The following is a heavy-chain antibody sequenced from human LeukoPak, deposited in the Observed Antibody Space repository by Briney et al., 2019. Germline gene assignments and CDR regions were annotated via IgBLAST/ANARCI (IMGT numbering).Heavy chain of an antibody. J-gene: IGHJ4*02. V-gene: IGHV3-23*01. CDR3: ARDAPGNTALDY. D-gene: IGHD5-18*01. CDR1: GFTFSSYA. Sequence: PGGSLRLSCAASGFTFSSYAMSWVRQAPGKGLEWVSAISGSGGSTYYADSVKGRFTISRDNAENTLYLQMNSLRAEDTAVYYCARDAPGNTALDYWGQGTLVTVSS. CDR2: ISGSGGST.